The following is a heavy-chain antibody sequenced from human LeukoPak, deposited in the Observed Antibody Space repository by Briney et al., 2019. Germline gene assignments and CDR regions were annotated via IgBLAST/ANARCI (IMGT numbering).Heavy chain of an antibody. J-gene: IGHJ3*02. V-gene: IGHV3-23*01. D-gene: IGHD1-26*01. CDR2: ISDSGGFT. Sequence: GGSLRLSCAASGFTFSSYAMNWVRQAPGKGLEWVSAISDSGGFTYYADSVKGRFTISRDNSKNTLYLQMNSLRAEDTAVYYCARVMGSSTFDIWGQGTMVTVSS. CDR3: ARVMGSSTFDI. CDR1: GFTFSSYA.